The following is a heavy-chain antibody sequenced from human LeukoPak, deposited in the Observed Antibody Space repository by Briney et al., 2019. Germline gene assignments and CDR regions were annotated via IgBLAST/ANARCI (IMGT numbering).Heavy chain of an antibody. Sequence: PGGSLRLSCTASGFTFGDYALNWVRQAPGKGLEWVGFIRSKAYGGTTEYAASVKGRFTISRDDSKSIAYLQMNSLKTEDTAVYYCIRDPMSRAPQQAVDYWGQGTLVTVSS. V-gene: IGHV3-49*04. D-gene: IGHD6-13*01. CDR3: IRDPMSRAPQQAVDY. CDR1: GFTFGDYA. J-gene: IGHJ4*02. CDR2: IRSKAYGGTT.